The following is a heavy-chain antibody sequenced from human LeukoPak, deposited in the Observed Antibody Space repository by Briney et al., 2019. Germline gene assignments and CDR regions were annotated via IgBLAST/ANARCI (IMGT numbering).Heavy chain of an antibody. J-gene: IGHJ4*02. CDR2: ISSSGSYI. V-gene: IGHV3-21*01. CDR3: SSKIVVTTTGWLFDY. Sequence: GSLRLSCAASRFTFSSYSMNWVRQAPGKGLEWVSSISSSGSYIYYADSVKGRFTTSRDNAKNSLYLQMNSLRAEDTAVYYCSSKIVVTTTGWLFDYWGPGSLVTVSS. D-gene: IGHD5-12*01. CDR1: RFTFSSYS.